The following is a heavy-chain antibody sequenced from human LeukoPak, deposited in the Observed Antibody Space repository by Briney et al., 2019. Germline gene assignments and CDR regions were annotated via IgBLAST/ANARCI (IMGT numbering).Heavy chain of an antibody. V-gene: IGHV5-51*01. CDR2: IYPGDSDT. D-gene: IGHD5-24*01. Sequence: GESLKISCRVSGYSFTTYWLAWVRQMPGKGLEWMGLIYPGDSDTKYSPSFQGQVTISADKSISTAYLQWSSLKASDTAMYYCATLGGDGYNYGYFDYWGQGTLVTVSS. CDR3: ATLGGDGYNYGYFDY. CDR1: GYSFTTYW. J-gene: IGHJ4*02.